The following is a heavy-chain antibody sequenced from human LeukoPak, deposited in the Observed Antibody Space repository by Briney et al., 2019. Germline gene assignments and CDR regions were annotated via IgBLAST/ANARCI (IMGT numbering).Heavy chain of an antibody. CDR3: ARGGNWNSRGLHRRYFDY. D-gene: IGHD1-7*01. Sequence: SETLSLTCTVSGGSISSSSYYWSWIRQPAGKGLEWIGRIYTSGSTNYNPSLKSRATMSVDTSKNQFSLKLSSVTAADTAVYYCARGGNWNSRGLHRRYFDYWGQGTLVTVSS. CDR2: IYTSGST. V-gene: IGHV4-61*02. CDR1: GGSISSSSYY. J-gene: IGHJ4*02.